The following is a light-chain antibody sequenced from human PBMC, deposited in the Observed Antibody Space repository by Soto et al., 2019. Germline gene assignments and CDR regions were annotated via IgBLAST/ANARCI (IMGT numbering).Light chain of an antibody. J-gene: IGKJ1*01. Sequence: DIQMTQSPSSLSASVGDRVTITCRASQGISNYLAWYQQKPGKVPKLLIYAASTLQSGVPSRFSGSGSWTKFTLTITSLHPENFASYYCQKYDNVPRTFGQGTKVXVK. CDR1: QGISNY. V-gene: IGKV1-27*01. CDR3: QKYDNVPRT. CDR2: AAS.